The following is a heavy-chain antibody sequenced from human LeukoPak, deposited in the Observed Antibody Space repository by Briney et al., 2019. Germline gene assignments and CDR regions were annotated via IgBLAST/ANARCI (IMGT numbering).Heavy chain of an antibody. V-gene: IGHV1-69*13. Sequence: SVKVSCKASGYTFTSYGISWVRQAPGQGLEWMGGIIPIFGTANYAQKFQGRVTITADESTSTAYMELSSLRSEDTAVYYCARVYGGNCLEKGCRGQGTLVTVSS. J-gene: IGHJ4*02. CDR1: GYTFTSYG. D-gene: IGHD4-23*01. CDR2: IIPIFGTA. CDR3: ARVYGGNCLEKGC.